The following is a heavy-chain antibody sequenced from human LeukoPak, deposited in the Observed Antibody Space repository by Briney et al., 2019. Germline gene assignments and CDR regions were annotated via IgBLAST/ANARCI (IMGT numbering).Heavy chain of an antibody. CDR3: ATLFGTPLYGMDV. D-gene: IGHD2-21*01. J-gene: IGHJ6*02. CDR2: IIPILGIA. CDR1: GGTFSSYA. V-gene: IGHV1-69*04. Sequence: ASVKVSCKASGGTFSSYAISWVRQAPGQGLEWMGRIIPILGIANYAQKFQGRVTITADKSTSTAYMELSSLRSDDTAVYYCATLFGTPLYGMDVWGQGTTVTVSS.